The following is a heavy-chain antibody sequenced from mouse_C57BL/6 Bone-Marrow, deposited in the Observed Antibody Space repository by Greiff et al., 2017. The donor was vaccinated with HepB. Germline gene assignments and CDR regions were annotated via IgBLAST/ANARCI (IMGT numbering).Heavy chain of an antibody. V-gene: IGHV2-4*01. J-gene: IGHJ4*01. CDR2: IWSGGST. CDR3: AKNGNWGSAMDY. D-gene: IGHD4-1*01. CDR1: GFSLTNYG. Sequence: VKLMESGPGLVQPSQSLSITCTVSGFSLTNYGVHWVRQPPGKGLEWLGVIWSGGSTDYNAAFISRLSISKDNSKSQVFFKMNSLQADDTAIYYCAKNGNWGSAMDYWGQGTSVTVSS.